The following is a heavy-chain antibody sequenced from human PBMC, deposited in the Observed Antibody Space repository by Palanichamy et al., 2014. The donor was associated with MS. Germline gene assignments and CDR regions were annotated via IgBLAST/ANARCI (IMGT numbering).Heavy chain of an antibody. CDR2: ISSSSSTI. J-gene: IGHJ6*02. CDR1: GFTFSSYS. V-gene: IGHV3-48*02. D-gene: IGHD6-13*01. Sequence: EVQLVEVWGGLVQPGGSLRLSCAASGFTFSSYSMNWVRQAPGKGLEWVSYISSSSSTIYYADSVKGRFTISRDNAKNSLYLQMNSLRDEDTAVYYCARDPIAAAGDYYYYGMDVWGQGTTVTVSS. CDR3: ARDPIAAAGDYYYYGMDV.